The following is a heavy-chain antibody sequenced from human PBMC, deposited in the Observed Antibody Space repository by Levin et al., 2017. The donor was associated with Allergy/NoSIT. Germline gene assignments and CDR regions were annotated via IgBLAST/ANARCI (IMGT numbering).Heavy chain of an antibody. Sequence: SQTLSLTCTVSGGSISSYYWSWIRQPPGKGLEWIGYIYYSGSSNYNPSLKSRVTISVDTSKNQFSLRLSSVTAADTAVYYCARESTSGWYDYWGQGTLVTVSS. CDR3: ARESTSGWYDY. CDR2: IYYSGSS. J-gene: IGHJ4*02. D-gene: IGHD6-19*01. CDR1: GGSISSYY. V-gene: IGHV4-59*01.